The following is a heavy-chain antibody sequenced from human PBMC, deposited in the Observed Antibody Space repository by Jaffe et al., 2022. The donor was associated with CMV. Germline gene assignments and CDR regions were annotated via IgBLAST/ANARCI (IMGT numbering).Heavy chain of an antibody. CDR1: GFTFSSYA. D-gene: IGHD1-1*01. CDR3: AKTRRGVQLERNDAFDI. J-gene: IGHJ3*02. V-gene: IGHV3-23*04. Sequence: EVQLVESGGGLVQPGGSLRLSCAASGFTFSSYAMSWVRQAPGKGLEWVSAISGSGGSTYYADSVKGRFTISRDNSKNTLYLQMNSLRAEDTAVYYCAKTRRGVQLERNDAFDIWGQGTMVTVSS. CDR2: ISGSGGST.